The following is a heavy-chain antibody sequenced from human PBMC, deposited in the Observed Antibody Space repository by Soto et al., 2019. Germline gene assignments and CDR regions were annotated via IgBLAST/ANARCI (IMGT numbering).Heavy chain of an antibody. J-gene: IGHJ5*02. Sequence: GESLTLSCASSVFTFISYEMNWVRQAPGKGLEWVSYISSSGSNIYYADSVKGRFTISRDNAKNSLYLQMNSLRAEDTAVYYCARVKWLAARPQEALFDPWGQGTLVTVSS. CDR2: ISSSGSNI. CDR1: VFTFISYE. D-gene: IGHD6-6*01. V-gene: IGHV3-48*03. CDR3: ARVKWLAARPQEALFDP.